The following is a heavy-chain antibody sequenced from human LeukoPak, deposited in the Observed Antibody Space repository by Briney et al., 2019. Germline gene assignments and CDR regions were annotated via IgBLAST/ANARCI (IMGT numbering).Heavy chain of an antibody. D-gene: IGHD3-22*01. CDR3: ARDSSGYYGYYYYYYYGMDV. Sequence: GASVKVSCKASGYTFTSYGISWVRQAPGQGLEWMGWISAYNGNTNYPQKLQGRVTMTTDTSTSTAYMELRSLRSDDTAVYYCARDSSGYYGYYYYYYYGMDVWGQGTTVTVSS. CDR2: ISAYNGNT. J-gene: IGHJ6*02. CDR1: GYTFTSYG. V-gene: IGHV1-18*01.